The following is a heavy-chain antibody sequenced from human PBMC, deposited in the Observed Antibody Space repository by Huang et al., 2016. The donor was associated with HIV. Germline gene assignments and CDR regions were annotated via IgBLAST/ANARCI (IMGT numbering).Heavy chain of an antibody. CDR2: ISYDGSNK. V-gene: IGHV3-30*03. D-gene: IGHD6-19*01. CDR1: GFTFSSYG. Sequence: QVQLVESGGGVVQPGRSLRLSCAASGFTFSSYGMHGVRQAPGKGLEWVEVISYDGSNKYYADAVKGRFTISRDNSKNTLYLQMNSLRAEDTAVYYCARDEQWLVGAFDFWGQGTMVTVSS. CDR3: ARDEQWLVGAFDF. J-gene: IGHJ3*01.